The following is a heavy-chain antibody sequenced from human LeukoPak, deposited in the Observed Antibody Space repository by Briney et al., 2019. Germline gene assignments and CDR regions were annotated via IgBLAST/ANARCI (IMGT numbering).Heavy chain of an antibody. J-gene: IGHJ6*03. Sequence: PSETLSLTCAVYGGSFSGYYWSWIRQPPGKGLEWIGEINHSGSTNYNPSLKSRVTISVDTSKNQFSLKLSSVTAADTAVYYCARLRGSSWTYYYYYMDVWGKGTTVTISS. CDR2: INHSGST. CDR3: ARLRGSSWTYYYYYMDV. CDR1: GGSFSGYY. D-gene: IGHD6-13*01. V-gene: IGHV4-34*01.